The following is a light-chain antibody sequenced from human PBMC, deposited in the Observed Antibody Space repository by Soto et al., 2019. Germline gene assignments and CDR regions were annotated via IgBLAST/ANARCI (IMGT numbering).Light chain of an antibody. V-gene: IGLV2-23*01. Sequence: QSALTQPASVSGSPGQSITISCTGTSSDVGSYNLVSWYQQDPGKAPKLMIYEGSKRPSGVSNRFSASKSGNTASLTISGLQAEDEADYYCCSYAGSSPYVFGTGPKVTV. CDR1: SSDVGSYNL. CDR2: EGS. CDR3: CSYAGSSPYV. J-gene: IGLJ1*01.